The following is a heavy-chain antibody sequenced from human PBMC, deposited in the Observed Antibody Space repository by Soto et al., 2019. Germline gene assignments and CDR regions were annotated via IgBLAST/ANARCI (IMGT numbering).Heavy chain of an antibody. CDR2: ISSSSSTI. V-gene: IGHV3-48*01. Sequence: GGSLRLSCAASGFTFSSYSMNWVRQAPGKGLEWVSYISSSSSTIYYADSVKGRFTISRDNAKNSLYLQMNSLRAEDTAVYYRARGAYLNWFDPWGQGTLVTVSS. J-gene: IGHJ5*02. CDR1: GFTFSSYS. CDR3: ARGAYLNWFDP.